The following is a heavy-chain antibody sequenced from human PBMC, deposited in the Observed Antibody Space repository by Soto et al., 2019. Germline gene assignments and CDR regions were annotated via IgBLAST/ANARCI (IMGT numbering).Heavy chain of an antibody. J-gene: IGHJ6*03. CDR3: ARDSLDFWSGYYYYYMDV. Sequence: QVQLVQSGAEVKKPGSSVKVSCKASGGTFSSYTISWVRQAPGQGLEWMGRIIPILGIANYAQKVQGRVTITADKSTSTAYMELSSLRSEDTAVYYCARDSLDFWSGYYYYYMDVWGKGTTVTVSS. CDR1: GGTFSSYT. D-gene: IGHD3-3*01. CDR2: IIPILGIA. V-gene: IGHV1-69*08.